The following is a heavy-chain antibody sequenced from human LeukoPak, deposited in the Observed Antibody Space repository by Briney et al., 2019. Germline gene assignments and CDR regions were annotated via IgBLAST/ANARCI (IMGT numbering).Heavy chain of an antibody. CDR2: INHSGST. V-gene: IGHV4-34*01. CDR3: ARHGAAAGIRHFDY. CDR1: GGSFSGYY. D-gene: IGHD6-13*01. Sequence: SETLSLTCAVYGGSFSGYYWSWIRQPPGKGLEWIGEINHSGSTNYNPSLKSRVTISVDTSKNQLSLILSSVTAADTAVYYCARHGAAAGIRHFDYWGQGTLVTVSS. J-gene: IGHJ4*02.